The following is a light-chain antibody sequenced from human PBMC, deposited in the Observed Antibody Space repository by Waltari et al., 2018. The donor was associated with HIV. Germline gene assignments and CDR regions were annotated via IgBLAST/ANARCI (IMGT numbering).Light chain of an antibody. J-gene: IGLJ2*01. V-gene: IGLV1-51*01. CDR3: GTWDSSLSAVL. CDR1: SPNIGSTR. CDR2: DNT. Sequence: QSVLTQPPSVSAAPGQKVPISCSGSSPNIGSTRVFWYQQLPGTAPKLLIYDNTKRPSGIPDRFSGSKSGTLATLGITGLQTGDEADYYCGTWDSSLSAVLFGGGTKLTVL.